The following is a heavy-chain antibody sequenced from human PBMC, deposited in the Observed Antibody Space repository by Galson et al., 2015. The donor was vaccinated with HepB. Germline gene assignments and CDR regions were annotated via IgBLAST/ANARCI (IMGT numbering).Heavy chain of an antibody. CDR3: ATSGTARALGY. CDR1: GFTFTTYY. J-gene: IGHJ4*02. CDR2: INPSGGST. Sequence: SCAASGFTFTTYYMHWVRQAPGQGLEWMGIINPSGGSTSYAQKFQGRVTMTRDTSTSTVYMELSSLRFEDTAVYHCATSGTARALGYWGQGTLVTVSS. D-gene: IGHD3-10*01. V-gene: IGHV1-46*01.